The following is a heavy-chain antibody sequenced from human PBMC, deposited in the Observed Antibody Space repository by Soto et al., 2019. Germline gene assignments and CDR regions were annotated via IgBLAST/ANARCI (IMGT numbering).Heavy chain of an antibody. Sequence: QLQLQESGPGLVRPSETLSLTCTVSGGSVSSSSHYWGWIRQPPGKGLEWIGSIYYSGSTYYNLSLKSRFSMSVDSSKNHFSLKLSSVTAADTAVYFCASESVLVVEDAIRGDYYGMDVWGQGTTVTASS. D-gene: IGHD2-2*01. CDR1: GGSVSSSSHY. J-gene: IGHJ6*02. CDR2: IYYSGST. V-gene: IGHV4-39*02. CDR3: ASESVLVVEDAIRGDYYGMDV.